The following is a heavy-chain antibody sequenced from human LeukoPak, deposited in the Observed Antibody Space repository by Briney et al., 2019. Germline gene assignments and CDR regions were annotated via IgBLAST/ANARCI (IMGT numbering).Heavy chain of an antibody. CDR1: GGSVNSGSYY. CDR2: IYYSGST. Sequence: SETLSLTCTVSGGSVNSGSYYWNWIRQPPGKGLEWIGYIYYSGSTYYNPSLKSRVTISVDTSKNQFSLKLSSVTAADTAVYYCARATTYYDFWSGYSAFDIWGQGTMVTVSS. J-gene: IGHJ3*02. D-gene: IGHD3-3*01. CDR3: ARATTYYDFWSGYSAFDI. V-gene: IGHV4-61*01.